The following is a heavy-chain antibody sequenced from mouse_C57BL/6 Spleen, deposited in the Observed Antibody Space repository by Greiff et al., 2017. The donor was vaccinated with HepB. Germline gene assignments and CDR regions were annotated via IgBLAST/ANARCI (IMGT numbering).Heavy chain of an antibody. D-gene: IGHD4-1*01. J-gene: IGHJ2*01. CDR3: AKRTGTGYFDY. CDR2: INPSSGYT. CDR1: GYTFTSYT. Sequence: QVQLQQSGAELARPGASVKMSCKASGYTFTSYTMHWVKQRPGQGLEWIGYINPSSGYTKYNQKFKDKATLTADKSSSTAYRQLSSLTSEASAVYYCAKRTGTGYFDYWGQGTTLTVSS. V-gene: IGHV1-4*01.